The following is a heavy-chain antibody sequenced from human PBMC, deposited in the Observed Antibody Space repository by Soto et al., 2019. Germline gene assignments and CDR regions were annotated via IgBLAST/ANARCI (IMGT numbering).Heavy chain of an antibody. CDR3: ARVGHITNYGMAV. CDR2: ISPFFGTS. V-gene: IGHV1-69*01. Sequence: QVQLVQSGAEVKKPGSSVKVSCGASGGTFSSYPINWVRQAPGQGLAWMGGISPFFGTSNYAQKFQGRVTITADESTSTEYMELRSLQSEDTAVYFCARVGHITNYGMAVWGQGTTVTVPS. D-gene: IGHD2-21*01. CDR1: GGTFSSYP. J-gene: IGHJ6*02.